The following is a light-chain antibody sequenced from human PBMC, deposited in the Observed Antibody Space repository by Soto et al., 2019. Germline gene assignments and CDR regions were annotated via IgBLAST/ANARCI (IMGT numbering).Light chain of an antibody. CDR2: NNN. Sequence: QSVLAQPPSASWTPGQRVTISCSGSSSNIGSNAVTWYQHLPGAAPKLLITNNNHRPSGVPDRFSGSKSGTSASLTISGLHSEDDGDYYCAAWDDSLNGFFVFGTGTKVTVL. CDR3: AAWDDSLNGFFV. V-gene: IGLV1-44*01. CDR1: SSNIGSNA. J-gene: IGLJ1*01.